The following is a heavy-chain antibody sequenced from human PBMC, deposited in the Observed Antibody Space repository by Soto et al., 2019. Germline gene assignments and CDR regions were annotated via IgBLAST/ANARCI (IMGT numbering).Heavy chain of an antibody. CDR2: ISRSGDVI. V-gene: IGHV3-48*01. J-gene: IGHJ4*02. D-gene: IGHD1-26*01. Sequence: GGSLRLSCAVSGFPFSSYSMSWVRQAPGKGLEWVSYISRSGDVIKYADSVKGRFTISRDNGKNSLFLQMNSLSAEDTAVYYCTKVHTTRAVIXDYWGQGTPVTVSS. CDR3: TKVHTTRAVIXDY. CDR1: GFPFSSYS.